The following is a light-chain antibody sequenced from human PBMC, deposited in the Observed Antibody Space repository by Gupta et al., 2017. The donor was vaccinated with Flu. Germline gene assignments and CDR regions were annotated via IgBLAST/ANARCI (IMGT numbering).Light chain of an antibody. CDR1: ELGDKY. V-gene: IGLV3-1*01. CDR2: QDN. Sequence: SYELTQPPSVSVSPGQTASIACSGDELGDKYVCWYQQRPSQSPLMVIYQDNERPSGIPERFSGSKSGNTATLTISGTQAMDEADYYCQAWDSSTLYVFGTGTKVTVL. J-gene: IGLJ1*01. CDR3: QAWDSSTLYV.